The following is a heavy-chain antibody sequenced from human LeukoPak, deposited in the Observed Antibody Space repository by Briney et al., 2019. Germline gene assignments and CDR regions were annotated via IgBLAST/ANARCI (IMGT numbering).Heavy chain of an antibody. V-gene: IGHV4-39*01. CDR3: ARRPLAAATRFDP. CDR2: IYYSGST. CDR1: GGSISSSSYY. J-gene: IGHJ5*02. D-gene: IGHD6-13*01. Sequence: SETLSLTCTVSGGSISSSSYYWGWLRQPPGEGLEWIGSIYYSGSTYYNPSLRSRVTISVDTSKNQFSLRLSSVTAADTAVYYCARRPLAAATRFDPWGQGTLVTVSS.